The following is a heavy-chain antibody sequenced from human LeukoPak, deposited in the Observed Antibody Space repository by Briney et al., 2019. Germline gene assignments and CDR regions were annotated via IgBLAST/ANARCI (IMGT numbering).Heavy chain of an antibody. CDR2: IYYSGST. J-gene: IGHJ5*02. CDR1: GGSFSGYY. D-gene: IGHD6-13*01. V-gene: IGHV4-34*01. Sequence: PSETLSLTCAVYGGSFSGYYWSWIRQPPGKGLEWIGSIYYSGSTYYNPSLKSRVTISVDTSKNQFSLKLSSVTAADTAVYYCACIAAAGTLDPWGQGTLVTVSS. CDR3: ACIAAAGTLDP.